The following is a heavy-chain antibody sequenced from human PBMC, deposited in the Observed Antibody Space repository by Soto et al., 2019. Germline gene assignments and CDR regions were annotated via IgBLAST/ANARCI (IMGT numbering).Heavy chain of an antibody. D-gene: IGHD1-26*01. CDR3: ARGLAEWELLPNIQFDY. CDR2: MNPNSGNT. V-gene: IGHV1-8*01. Sequence: QVQLVQSGAEVKKPGASVKVSCKASGYTFTSYDINWVRQATGQGLEWMGWMNPNSGNTGYAQKFQGRVTMTRNTSISTGYMELSSRRSEDTAVYYCARGLAEWELLPNIQFDYWGQGTLVTVSS. J-gene: IGHJ4*02. CDR1: GYTFTSYD.